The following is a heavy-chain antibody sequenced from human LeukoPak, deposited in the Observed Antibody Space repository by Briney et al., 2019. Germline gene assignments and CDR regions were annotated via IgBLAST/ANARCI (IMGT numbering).Heavy chain of an antibody. CDR3: ARGLPGLRSTPRWYFDL. Sequence: GGSLRLSCAASGFTFSSYAMHWVRQAPGKGLEWVAVISYDGSNKYYADSVKGRFTISRDNSKNTLYLQMNSLRAEDTAVYYCARGLPGLRSTPRWYFDLWGRGTLVTVSS. V-gene: IGHV3-30-3*01. CDR1: GFTFSSYA. D-gene: IGHD4-17*01. J-gene: IGHJ2*01. CDR2: ISYDGSNK.